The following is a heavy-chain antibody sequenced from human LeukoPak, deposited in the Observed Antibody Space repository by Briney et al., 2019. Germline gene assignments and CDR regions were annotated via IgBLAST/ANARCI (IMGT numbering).Heavy chain of an antibody. J-gene: IGHJ4*02. CDR2: IYYSGST. Sequence: PSETLPLTCTVSGGSISSSSYYWGWIRQPPGKGLEWIGSIYYSGSTYYNPSLKSRVTISVDTSKNQFSLKLSSVTAADTAVYYCARHNSYCSSTSCYPLAYFDYWGQGTLVTVSS. V-gene: IGHV4-39*01. CDR1: GGSISSSSYY. CDR3: ARHNSYCSSTSCYPLAYFDY. D-gene: IGHD2-2*01.